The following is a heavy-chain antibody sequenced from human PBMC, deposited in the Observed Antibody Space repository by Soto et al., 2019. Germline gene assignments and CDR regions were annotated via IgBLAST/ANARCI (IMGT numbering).Heavy chain of an antibody. J-gene: IGHJ6*03. Sequence: GGSLRLSCAASGFTFSSYGMHWVRQAPGKGLEWVSGISWNSGSIGYADSVKGRFTISRDNAKNSLYLQMNSLRAEDTALYYCAKGSITAMVHCMDVWGKGTTVTVS. CDR3: AKGSITAMVHCMDV. CDR1: GFTFSSYG. CDR2: ISWNSGSI. D-gene: IGHD5-18*01. V-gene: IGHV3-9*01.